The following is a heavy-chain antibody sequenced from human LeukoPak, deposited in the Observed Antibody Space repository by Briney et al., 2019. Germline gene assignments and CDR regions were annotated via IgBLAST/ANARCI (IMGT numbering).Heavy chain of an antibody. CDR3: ASLTLVVATIRY. V-gene: IGHV4-39*01. Sequence: SETLSLTCTVSGGSISSSSYYWGWIRQPPGKGLEWIGSIYYSGSTYYNPSLKSRVTISVDTSKNQFSLELSSVTAADTAVYYCASLTLVVATIRYWGQGTLVTVSS. D-gene: IGHD5-12*01. J-gene: IGHJ4*02. CDR1: GGSISSSSYY. CDR2: IYYSGST.